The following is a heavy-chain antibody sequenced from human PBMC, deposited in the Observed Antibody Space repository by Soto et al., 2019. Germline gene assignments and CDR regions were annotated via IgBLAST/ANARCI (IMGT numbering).Heavy chain of an antibody. Sequence: SETLSLTCTVSGGSISYYYWSWIRQSPGKGLEWIGYIYYSGSTKYNPSLESRVTMSVDTSKNQFSLKLSSVTAADTAVYFCARHLRRDGYNYYFDIWGQGTLVTVSS. CDR1: GGSISYYY. CDR3: ARHLRRDGYNYYFDI. CDR2: IYYSGST. D-gene: IGHD1-1*01. J-gene: IGHJ4*02. V-gene: IGHV4-59*08.